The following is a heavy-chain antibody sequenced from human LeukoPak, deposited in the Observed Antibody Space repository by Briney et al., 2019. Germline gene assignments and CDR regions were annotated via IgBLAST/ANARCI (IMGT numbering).Heavy chain of an antibody. D-gene: IGHD3-22*01. CDR2: INPNSGGT. CDR1: GYTFTDYY. J-gene: IGHJ4*02. V-gene: IGHV1-2*02. Sequence: ASVKVSCKASGYTFTDYYMHWVRQAPGQGREWMGWINPNSGGTNYAQKFQGRVTMTRDTSISTAYMELSRLRSDDTAVYYCARDREAETVNYYDSSGYYYGWGQGTLVTVSS. CDR3: ARDREAETVNYYDSSGYYYG.